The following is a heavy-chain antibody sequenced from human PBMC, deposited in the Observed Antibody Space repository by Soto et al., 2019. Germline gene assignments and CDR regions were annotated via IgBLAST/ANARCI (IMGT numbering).Heavy chain of an antibody. CDR3: ARHERAAVDYCFDL. CDR1: GGSINSGTHY. Sequence: QLQLQESGPRLVKPSETLSLTCIVSGGSINSGTHYWGWIRQPPGKGLEWIGSISYSGNTYNSPSHKSRVTMSVDTSKNHFSLNLSSVTAADTAVYYCARHERAAVDYCFDLWGQGTLVTVSS. V-gene: IGHV4-39*01. CDR2: ISYSGNT. D-gene: IGHD6-13*01. J-gene: IGHJ4*02.